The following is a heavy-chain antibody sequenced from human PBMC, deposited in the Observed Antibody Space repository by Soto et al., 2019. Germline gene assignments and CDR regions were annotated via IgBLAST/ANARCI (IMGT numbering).Heavy chain of an antibody. V-gene: IGHV3-13*05. CDR2: IGTAGDP. CDR3: ARGGYCSGGSCSPRLDDAFDI. J-gene: IGHJ3*02. Sequence: EVQLVESGGGLVQPGGSLRLSCAASGFTFSSYDMHWVRQATGKGLEWVSAIGTAGDPYYPGSVKGRFTISRENAKNSVYLQMNSLRGGDTAVYYCARGGYCSGGSCSPRLDDAFDIWGQGTMVTVSS. CDR1: GFTFSSYD. D-gene: IGHD2-15*01.